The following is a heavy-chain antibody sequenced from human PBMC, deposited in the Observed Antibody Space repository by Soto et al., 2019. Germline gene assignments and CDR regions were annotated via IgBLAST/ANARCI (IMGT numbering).Heavy chain of an antibody. J-gene: IGHJ6*02. CDR2: ISAYNGNT. CDR3: ARDRENYDFWSGYQRGGGMDV. D-gene: IGHD3-3*01. CDR1: GYTFTNFG. Sequence: ASVKVSCKASGYTFTNFGISWVRQAPGQGLEWMGWISAYNGNTNYAQKLQGRVTMTTDTSTSTAYMELRSLRSDDTAVYYCARDRENYDFWSGYQRGGGMDVWGQGTTVTVSS. V-gene: IGHV1-18*01.